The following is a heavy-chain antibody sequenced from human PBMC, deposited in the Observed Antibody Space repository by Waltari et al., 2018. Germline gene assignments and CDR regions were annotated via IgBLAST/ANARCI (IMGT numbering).Heavy chain of an antibody. CDR1: GFTVSSNY. CDR2: IYSGGST. V-gene: IGHV3-53*01. Sequence: EVQLVESGGGLIQPGGSLRLSCAASGFTVSSNYMSWVRQAPGKWLEWVSVIYSGGSTYYADSVKGRFTISRDNSKNTLYLQMNSLRAEDTAVYYCAREGAAAGTTFDYWGQGTLVTVSS. D-gene: IGHD6-13*01. J-gene: IGHJ4*02. CDR3: AREGAAAGTTFDY.